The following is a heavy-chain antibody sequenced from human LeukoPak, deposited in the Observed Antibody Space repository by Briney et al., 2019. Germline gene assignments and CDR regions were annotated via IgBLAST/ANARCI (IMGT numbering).Heavy chain of an antibody. V-gene: IGHV4-39*01. Sequence: SETLSLTCTVSGGSISSSSYYWGWIRQPPGKGLEWIGSIYYSGSTYYNPSLKSRVTISVDTSKNQFSLKLSSVTAADTAVYYCARRGRRYYMVRGVMSWFDPWGQGTLVTVSS. CDR1: GGSISSSSYY. CDR2: IYYSGST. J-gene: IGHJ5*02. D-gene: IGHD3-10*01. CDR3: ARRGRRYYMVRGVMSWFDP.